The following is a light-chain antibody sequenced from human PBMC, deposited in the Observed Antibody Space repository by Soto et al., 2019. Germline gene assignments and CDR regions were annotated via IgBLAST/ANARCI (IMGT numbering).Light chain of an antibody. CDR1: QSISAY. V-gene: IGKV1-39*01. Sequence: DIQMTQSPSSLSASVGDRVTITCRASQSISAYLNWYHQKPGTAPKLLIYAASSLQSGVPSRFSGGESGTDFTLTISSLQPEDFGTYYCQQNYRTPHNFGRGTKLKI. J-gene: IGKJ2*01. CDR2: AAS. CDR3: QQNYRTPHN.